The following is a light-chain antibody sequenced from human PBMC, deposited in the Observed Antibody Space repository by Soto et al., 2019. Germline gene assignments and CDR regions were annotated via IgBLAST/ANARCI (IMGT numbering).Light chain of an antibody. CDR2: GNS. CDR3: QSYDSSLSGVV. J-gene: IGLJ2*01. CDR1: SSNIGAGYD. Sequence: QSVLTQPPSVSGAPGQRVTISCTGSSSNIGAGYDVHWYQQLPGTAPKLLIYGNSNRPSGVPDRFSGSKSVTSASLAITGLQAEDEADYYCQSYDSSLSGVVFGGGTKLTV. V-gene: IGLV1-40*01.